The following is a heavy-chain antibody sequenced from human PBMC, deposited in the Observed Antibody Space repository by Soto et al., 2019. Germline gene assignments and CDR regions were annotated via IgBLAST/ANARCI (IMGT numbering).Heavy chain of an antibody. V-gene: IGHV1-69*12. Sequence: QVQLVQSGAEVKKPGSSVKVSCKASGGTFSSYAISWVRQAPGQGLEWMGGIIPIVGTANYAQKFQGRVTITADESTSTAYMELSSLRSEDTAVYYCARDSVVAATPNYYYYYGMDVWGQGTTVTVSS. CDR2: IIPIVGTA. D-gene: IGHD2-15*01. CDR3: ARDSVVAATPNYYYYYGMDV. J-gene: IGHJ6*02. CDR1: GGTFSSYA.